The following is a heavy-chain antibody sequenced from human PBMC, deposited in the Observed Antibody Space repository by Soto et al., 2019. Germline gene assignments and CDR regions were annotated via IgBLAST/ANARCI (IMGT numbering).Heavy chain of an antibody. D-gene: IGHD6-13*01. V-gene: IGHV3-23*01. J-gene: IGHJ6*02. CDR3: AKGIAAYSYYGMDV. Sequence: GGSLKLSCAGSGFTFISYAMSWGRQGPGKGLEWVSAMSGSGGSTYYADSVKGRFTISRDNSKNTLYLQMNSLRAEDTAVYYCAKGIAAYSYYGMDVWGQGTTVTVSS. CDR2: MSGSGGST. CDR1: GFTFISYA.